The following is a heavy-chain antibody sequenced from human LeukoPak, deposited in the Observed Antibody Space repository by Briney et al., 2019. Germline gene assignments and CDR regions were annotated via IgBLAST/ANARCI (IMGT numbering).Heavy chain of an antibody. D-gene: IGHD2-21*01. CDR1: GFTFSRHG. J-gene: IGHJ4*02. CDR2: IWYDESDK. Sequence: GGSLRLSCAASGFTFSRHGMHWVRQAPGKGLEWVAVIWYDESDKYYADSVKGRFTISRDNSKNTLYLQLNSLRAEDTAVYYCARDGGGYCGGDWGQGTLVTVSS. CDR3: ARDGGGYCGGD. V-gene: IGHV3-33*01.